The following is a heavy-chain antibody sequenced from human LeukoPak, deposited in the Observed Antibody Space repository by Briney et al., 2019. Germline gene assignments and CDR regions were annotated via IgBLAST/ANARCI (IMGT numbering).Heavy chain of an antibody. CDR3: TRDSSSSEPAYYYYYMDV. V-gene: IGHV3-73*01. CDR2: IRSKANSYAT. J-gene: IGHJ6*03. CDR1: GFTFSGSA. Sequence: GGSLKLSCAASGFTFSGSAMHWVRQASGKGLEWVGRIRSKANSYATAYAASVKGRFTISRDDSKNTAYLQMNSLKTEDTAVYYCTRDSSSSEPAYYYYYMDVWGKGPRSPSP. D-gene: IGHD6-6*01.